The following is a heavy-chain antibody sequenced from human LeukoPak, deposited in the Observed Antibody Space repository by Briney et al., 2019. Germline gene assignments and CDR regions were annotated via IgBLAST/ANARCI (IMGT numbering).Heavy chain of an antibody. CDR3: AKDRGSSGYYFTCDY. Sequence: GGSLRLSCAASGFTFTSYAMSWVRQAPGKGLEWVSAISGSGGSTYYADSVKGRFTIARDNSKNTLYLQMNSLSGEDTAVYYCAKDRGSSGYYFTCDYWGQGTLVTVSS. D-gene: IGHD3-22*01. J-gene: IGHJ4*02. V-gene: IGHV3-23*01. CDR1: GFTFTSYA. CDR2: ISGSGGST.